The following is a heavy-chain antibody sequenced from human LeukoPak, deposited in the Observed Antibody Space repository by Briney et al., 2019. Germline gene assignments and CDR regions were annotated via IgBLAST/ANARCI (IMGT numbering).Heavy chain of an antibody. V-gene: IGHV4-59*11. D-gene: IGHD3-22*01. J-gene: IGHJ6*03. CDR2: IYYSGST. CDR3: ARYYDSSGYYPPEGYYYYMDV. Sequence: SETLSLTCTVSGGSISSHYWSWIRQPPGKGLEWIGYIYYSGSTNYNPSLKSRVTISVDTSKNQFSLKLSSVTAADTAVYYCARYYDSSGYYPPEGYYYYMDVWGKGTTVTVSS. CDR1: GGSISSHY.